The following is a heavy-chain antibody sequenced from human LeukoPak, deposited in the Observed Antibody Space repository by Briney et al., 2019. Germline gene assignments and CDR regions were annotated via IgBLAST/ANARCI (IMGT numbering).Heavy chain of an antibody. J-gene: IGHJ4*02. CDR1: GFTFSSYA. Sequence: GRSLRLSCAASGFTFSSYAMHWVRQAPGKGLEWVAVISYDGSNKYYADSVKGRFTISRDNSKNTLYLQMNSLRVEDTSLYYCAKALYISNWFYFDYWGQGTLVTVSS. D-gene: IGHD6-13*01. V-gene: IGHV3-30*04. CDR2: ISYDGSNK. CDR3: AKALYISNWFYFDY.